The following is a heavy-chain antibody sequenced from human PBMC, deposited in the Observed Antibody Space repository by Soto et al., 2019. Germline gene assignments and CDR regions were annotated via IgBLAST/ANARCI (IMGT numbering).Heavy chain of an antibody. D-gene: IGHD6-19*01. CDR1: GGTFSSYA. Sequence: QVQLVQSGAEVKKPGSSVKVSCKASGGTFSSYAISWVRQAPGQGLEWMGGIIPIFGTANYAQKFQGRVTITADESTSTAYMELSSLRSEDTAVYYCARDRGLYSSGWNREPYYYYGMDVWGQGTTVTVSS. J-gene: IGHJ6*02. CDR3: ARDRGLYSSGWNREPYYYYGMDV. V-gene: IGHV1-69*01. CDR2: IIPIFGTA.